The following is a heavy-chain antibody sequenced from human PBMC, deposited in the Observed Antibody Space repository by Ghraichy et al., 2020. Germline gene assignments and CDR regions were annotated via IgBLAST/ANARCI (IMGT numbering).Heavy chain of an antibody. CDR1: GGSISSYY. D-gene: IGHD5-12*01. V-gene: IGHV4-59*01. Sequence: SETLSLTCTVSGGSISSYYWSWIRQPPGKGLEWIGYIYYSGSTNYNPSLKSRVTISVDTSKNQFSLKLSSVTAADTAVYYCARGGGIVATIEGFDYWGQGTLVTVSS. CDR2: IYYSGST. J-gene: IGHJ4*02. CDR3: ARGGGIVATIEGFDY.